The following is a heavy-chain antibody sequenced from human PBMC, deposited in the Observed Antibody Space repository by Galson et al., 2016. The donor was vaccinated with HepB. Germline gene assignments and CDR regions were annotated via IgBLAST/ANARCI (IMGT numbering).Heavy chain of an antibody. CDR3: ARGSKTAGVD. CDR2: ISGYXGNT. CDR1: XYSFTSFX. Sequence: SVKVSXKASXYSFTSFXITXVRQAPGQGLXWXXWISGYXGNTXYAQNLQGRVTMTIETSTNTVYMELRSLTSDDTAVYFCARGSKTAGVDRXQGTPVTVSS. V-gene: IGHV1-18*01. J-gene: IGHJ1*01. D-gene: IGHD6-19*01.